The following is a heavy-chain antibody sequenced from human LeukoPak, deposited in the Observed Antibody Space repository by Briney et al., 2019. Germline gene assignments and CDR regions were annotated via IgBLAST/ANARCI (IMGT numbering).Heavy chain of an antibody. V-gene: IGHV3-23*01. CDR2: TNDGDDGP. J-gene: IGHJ4*02. Sequence: GGSLRLSCTASGFTFSHYAMIWVRQTPGKGLEWVSATNDGDDGPYYADSVKGRFTISRDNSKNTLFLQMNNLRAEDTALYYCIRSLNYFTSGTSRRDFDSWGQGTLVTVSS. D-gene: IGHD3-10*01. CDR3: IRSLNYFTSGTSRRDFDS. CDR1: GFTFSHYA.